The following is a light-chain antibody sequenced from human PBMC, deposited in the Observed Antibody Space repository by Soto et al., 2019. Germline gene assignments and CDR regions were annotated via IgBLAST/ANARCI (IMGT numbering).Light chain of an antibody. CDR1: QSLTNSF. Sequence: GLTHSPGTLALSQGERATLSCRASQSLTNSFIAWYQQKPGQAPRLLIYDASNRATGIPARFSGSGSGTDFTLTISSLEPEDFAVYYCQQRSNWPLTFGGGTKVDIK. CDR2: DAS. CDR3: QQRSNWPLT. V-gene: IGKV3-11*01. J-gene: IGKJ4*01.